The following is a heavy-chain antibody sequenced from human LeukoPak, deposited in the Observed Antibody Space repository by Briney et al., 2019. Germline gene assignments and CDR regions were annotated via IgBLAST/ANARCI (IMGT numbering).Heavy chain of an antibody. V-gene: IGHV3-30*18. CDR2: ISYDGSNK. D-gene: IGHD6-19*01. J-gene: IGHJ4*02. CDR3: AKDRYSSGSFFDY. Sequence: GGSLRLSCAASGFTFSDYGMHWVRQAPGKGLEGVAVISYDGSNKYFADSVKGRFTISRDNSKNTLYLQMNSLRAEDTAVYYCAKDRYSSGSFFDYWGQGTLVTVSS. CDR1: GFTFSDYG.